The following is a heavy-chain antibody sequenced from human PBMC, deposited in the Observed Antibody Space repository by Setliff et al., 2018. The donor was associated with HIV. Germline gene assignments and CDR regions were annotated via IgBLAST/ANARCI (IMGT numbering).Heavy chain of an antibody. J-gene: IGHJ6*02. V-gene: IGHV4-38-2*01. D-gene: IGHD3-16*01. CDR1: NYSISSDYY. CDR3: ARSGSPYTYHYGMDI. CDR2: ISHSGSI. Sequence: ETLSLTCAVSNYSISSDYYWGWIRQPPGKGLEWIGSISHSGSIYYNPSPSLKSRVTISLDPSKNQFSLRLTSVRPEDMAIYFCARSGSPYTYHYGMDIWGQGTTVTVSS.